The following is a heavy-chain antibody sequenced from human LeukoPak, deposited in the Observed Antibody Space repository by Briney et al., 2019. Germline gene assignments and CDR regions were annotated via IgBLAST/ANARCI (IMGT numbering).Heavy chain of an antibody. CDR3: TNSDDYGDY. J-gene: IGHJ4*02. Sequence: PGGSLRLSCAASGFIFGDYAMHWVRQAPGKGLEWVAAIAFDDTDRYYIDSVKGRFTISRDDSKNTLHLHMTSLRAEDTAVYYCTNSDDYGDYWGQGTLVTVSS. CDR2: IAFDDTDR. CDR1: GFIFGDYA. V-gene: IGHV3-30*04.